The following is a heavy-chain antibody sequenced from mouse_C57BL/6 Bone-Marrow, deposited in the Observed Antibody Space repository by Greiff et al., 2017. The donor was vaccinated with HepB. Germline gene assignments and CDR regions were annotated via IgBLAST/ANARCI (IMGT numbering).Heavy chain of an antibody. Sequence: EVKLQESGPGMVKPSQSLSLTCTVTGYSITSGYDWHWIRHFPGNKLEWMGYISYSGSTNYNPSLKSRISITHDTSKNHFFLKLNSVTTEDTATYYCARSSYYREYFDVWGTGTTVTVSS. CDR1: GYSITSGYD. D-gene: IGHD2-12*01. V-gene: IGHV3-1*01. CDR3: ARSSYYREYFDV. J-gene: IGHJ1*03. CDR2: ISYSGST.